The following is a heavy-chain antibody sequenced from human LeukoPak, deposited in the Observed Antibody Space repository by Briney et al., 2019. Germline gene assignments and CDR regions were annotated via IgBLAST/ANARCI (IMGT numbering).Heavy chain of an antibody. V-gene: IGHV4-30-4*01. CDR1: GGSISSGDYY. Sequence: SQTLSLTCTVSGGSISSGDYYWSWIRQPPGKGLEWIAYMYYSGSTYYNPSLKSRVTMSADTSKNQFSLKLSSVTAADTAVYYCARGHSVSRGNYYYDSTGRFDYWGQGTLVTVSS. J-gene: IGHJ4*02. CDR2: MYYSGST. CDR3: ARGHSVSRGNYYYDSTGRFDY. D-gene: IGHD3-22*01.